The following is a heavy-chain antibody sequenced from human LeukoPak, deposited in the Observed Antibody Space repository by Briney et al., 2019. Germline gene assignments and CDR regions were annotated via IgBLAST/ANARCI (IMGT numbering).Heavy chain of an antibody. D-gene: IGHD1-26*01. CDR2: ISFDSGDET. CDR1: GFTVSSNY. CDR3: AKGSGGYSGSYS. J-gene: IGHJ4*02. V-gene: IGHV3-21*04. Sequence: PGGSLRLSCAASGFTVSSNYMSWVRQAPGKGLEWVSSISFDSGDETLYADSVKGRFTISRDNTKNSLYLQMNSLRAEDTALYYCAKGSGGYSGSYSWGQGTLVTVSS.